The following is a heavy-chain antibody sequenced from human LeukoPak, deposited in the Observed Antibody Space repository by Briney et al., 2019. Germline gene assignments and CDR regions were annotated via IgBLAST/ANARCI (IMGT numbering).Heavy chain of an antibody. Sequence: SETLSLTCTVSGGSISSYYWSWIRQPPGKGLEWMGYIYYSGSTNYNPSLKSRVTISVDTSKNQFSLKLSSVTAADTAVYYCARVIDYYDSSGYCSYFDYWGQGTLVTVSS. J-gene: IGHJ4*02. CDR3: ARVIDYYDSSGYCSYFDY. CDR1: GGSISSYY. CDR2: IYYSGST. V-gene: IGHV4-59*01. D-gene: IGHD3-22*01.